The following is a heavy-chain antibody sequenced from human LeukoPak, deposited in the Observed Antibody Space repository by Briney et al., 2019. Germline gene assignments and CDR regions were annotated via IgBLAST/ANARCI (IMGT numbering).Heavy chain of an antibody. J-gene: IGHJ4*02. CDR1: GFTFSHAW. Sequence: GGSLRLSCAVSGFTFSHAWMSWVRQAPGKGLEWVGRIKSKIDGGTTDYAAPVKGRFTISRDDSKNTLYLQMNSLKTEDTAVYYCTTAAMLSDSSGYYYNHFDYGGQGTLVTVSS. CDR2: IKSKIDGGTT. D-gene: IGHD3-22*01. CDR3: TTAAMLSDSSGYYYNHFDY. V-gene: IGHV3-15*01.